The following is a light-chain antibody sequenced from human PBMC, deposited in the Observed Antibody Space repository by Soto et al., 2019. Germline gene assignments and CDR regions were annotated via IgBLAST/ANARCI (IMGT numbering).Light chain of an antibody. V-gene: IGKV1-5*03. Sequence: DIQMTQSPSTLSASAGDRVTITCRASQSISSWLAWYQQKPGKAPKLVIYKASTLETGVPSRFIGSGSGTEFTLTISSLHPDDFATYYCQQYNSNSRTFGQGTKVEIK. J-gene: IGKJ1*01. CDR1: QSISSW. CDR2: KAS. CDR3: QQYNSNSRT.